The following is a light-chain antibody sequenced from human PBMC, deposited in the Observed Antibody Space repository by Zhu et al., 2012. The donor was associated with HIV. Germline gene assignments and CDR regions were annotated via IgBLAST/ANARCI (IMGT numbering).Light chain of an antibody. Sequence: EIVMTQSPATLSVSPGERATLSCRASHSVSSTLAWYQQKPGQAPRLLIYGAFTRATGIPARFSGRGSGTEFTLTISSLQSEDFAVYYCQQYSDWPLTFGGGTKV. V-gene: IGKV3-15*01. CDR1: HSVSST. CDR2: GAF. J-gene: IGKJ4*01. CDR3: QQYSDWPLT.